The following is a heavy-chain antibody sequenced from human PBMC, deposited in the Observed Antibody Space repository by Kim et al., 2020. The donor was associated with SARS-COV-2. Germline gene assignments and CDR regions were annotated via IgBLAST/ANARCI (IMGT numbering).Heavy chain of an antibody. CDR2: IWYDGSNK. D-gene: IGHD3-10*01. Sequence: GGSLRLSCAASGFTFSSYGMHWVRQAPGKGLEWVAVIWYDGSNKYYADSVKGRFTISRDNSKNTLYLQMNSLRAEDTAVYYCAKNGGFGELLFGSYYAFDIWGQGTMVTVSS. CDR3: AKNGGFGELLFGSYYAFDI. CDR1: GFTFSSYG. J-gene: IGHJ3*02. V-gene: IGHV3-33*06.